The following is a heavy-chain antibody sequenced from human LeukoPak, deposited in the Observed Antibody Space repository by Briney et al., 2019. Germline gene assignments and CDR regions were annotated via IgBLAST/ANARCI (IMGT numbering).Heavy chain of an antibody. J-gene: IGHJ4*02. V-gene: IGHV3-20*04. CDR1: GFTFDDYG. D-gene: IGHD2-2*01. CDR3: AREDLPAAMVSSSWLGY. CDR2: INWNGSGA. Sequence: ARGPLRLSCAASGFTFDDYGMSWVRQVPGKGLEWVSGINWNGSGAGYADSVKGRFTISRDNAKNSLYLQMNSLRAEDTALYYCAREDLPAAMVSSSWLGYWGQGTLVTVSS.